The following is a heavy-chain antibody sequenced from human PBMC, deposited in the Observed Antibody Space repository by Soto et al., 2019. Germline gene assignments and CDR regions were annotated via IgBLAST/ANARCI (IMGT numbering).Heavy chain of an antibody. D-gene: IGHD3-10*01. V-gene: IGHV3-33*01. CDR3: AREKMVREVNRQGHYYYGMDV. Sequence: VGSLRLSGAASGITFSSYGMHWGRQAPGRAWEWVAVIWYDGSNKYYADSVKGRFTNSRDNSKNTLYLQMNSLKAEDTALYYCAREKMVREVNRQGHYYYGMDVWGQGTTVTVSS. CDR2: IWYDGSNK. J-gene: IGHJ6*02. CDR1: GITFSSYG.